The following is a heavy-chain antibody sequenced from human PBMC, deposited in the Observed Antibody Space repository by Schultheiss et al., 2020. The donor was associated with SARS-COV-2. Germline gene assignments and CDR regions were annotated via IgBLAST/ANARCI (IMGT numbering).Heavy chain of an antibody. Sequence: GGSLRLSCAASGFTFSSYGMSWVRQAPGKGLEWVSAISGSGGSTYYADSVKGRFTISRDNSKNTLYLQMNSLRAEDTAVYYCAKDGPDYYYYYMDVWGKGTTVTVSS. CDR1: GFTFSSYG. V-gene: IGHV3-23*01. CDR3: AKDGPDYYYYYMDV. J-gene: IGHJ6*03. CDR2: ISGSGGST.